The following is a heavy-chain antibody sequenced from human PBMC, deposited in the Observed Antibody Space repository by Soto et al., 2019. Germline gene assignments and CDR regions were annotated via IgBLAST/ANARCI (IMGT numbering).Heavy chain of an antibody. CDR2: MNPNSGDT. CDR3: ARGELLWFGELLM. J-gene: IGHJ4*02. Sequence: QVQLVQSGAEVKKLGASVKVSCKASGYTFTSYEINWVRQATGQGLEWMGWMNPNSGDTGYAQKFKGRVTMTRNTSISTAYMELSSLRSEDTAVYYCARGELLWFGELLMWGQGTLVTVSS. D-gene: IGHD3-10*01. V-gene: IGHV1-8*01. CDR1: GYTFTSYE.